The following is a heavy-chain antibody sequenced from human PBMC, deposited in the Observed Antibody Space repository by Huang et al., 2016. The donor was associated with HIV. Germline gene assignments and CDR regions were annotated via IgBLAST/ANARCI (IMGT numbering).Heavy chain of an antibody. D-gene: IGHD3-22*01. J-gene: IGHJ4*02. CDR3: VRDSSSGLQLRY. CDR2: ISKTRGAT. Sequence: EVQLVESGGGLAQPGGSLRLSCVASGYTFSTYSMNWVRQARGEGLEWVSYISKTRGATSYAESVKGRFTVSRDNVKNSLYLQMNRLRVEDTAMYYCVRDSSSGLQLRYWGQGALVIVS. CDR1: GYTFSTYS. V-gene: IGHV3-48*01.